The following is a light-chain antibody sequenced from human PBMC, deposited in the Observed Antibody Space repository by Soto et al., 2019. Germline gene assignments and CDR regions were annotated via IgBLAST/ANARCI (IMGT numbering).Light chain of an antibody. CDR1: QSISSW. J-gene: IGKJ1*01. V-gene: IGKV1-5*01. CDR3: QQYNSYSPT. Sequence: DIQMTQSPSTLSASVGDSVTITCRASQSISSWFAWYQQKPGKAPKXLIYDASSLESGVPSRFSGSGSGTELTLTISSLQPDDFATYYCQQYNSYSPTFGQGTKVDIK. CDR2: DAS.